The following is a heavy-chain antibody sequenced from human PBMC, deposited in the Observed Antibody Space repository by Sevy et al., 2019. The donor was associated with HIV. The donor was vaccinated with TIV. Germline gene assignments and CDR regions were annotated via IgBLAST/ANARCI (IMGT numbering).Heavy chain of an antibody. CDR3: VRGGGRIHDFDY. CDR1: GFTFSYFY. J-gene: IGHJ4*02. Sequence: GGSLRLSCAASGFTFSYFYMSWIRQAPGKGLEWVSYISDSGHIKHYEDSVKGRFLISRDNAHNTVHLQMNSLTAADTADDYGVRGGGRIHDFDYWGRGTLVTISS. CDR2: ISDSGHIK. V-gene: IGHV3-11*01. D-gene: IGHD3-16*01.